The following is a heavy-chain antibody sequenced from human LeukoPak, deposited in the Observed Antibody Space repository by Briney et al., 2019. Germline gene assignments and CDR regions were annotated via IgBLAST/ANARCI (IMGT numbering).Heavy chain of an antibody. CDR3: ARGRLRYYFDY. CDR2: IKQDGSEK. V-gene: IGHV3-7*01. Sequence: PGGSLRLSCAASGFTFSSYWMSWVRQAPGKGLEWVANIKQDGSEKSYVDSVKGRFTVSRDNAKNSLYLQMNSLRAEDTAVYYCARGRLRYYFDYWGQGTLVTVSS. J-gene: IGHJ4*02. D-gene: IGHD4-17*01. CDR1: GFTFSSYW.